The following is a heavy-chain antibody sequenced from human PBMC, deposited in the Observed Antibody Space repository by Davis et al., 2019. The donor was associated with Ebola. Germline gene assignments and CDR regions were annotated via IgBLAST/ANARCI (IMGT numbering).Heavy chain of an antibody. V-gene: IGHV3-23*01. D-gene: IGHD1-1*01. CDR3: VKKGRLVPGNSWFDA. CDR1: GFTFSNYD. CDR2: ISSNGATT. J-gene: IGHJ5*02. Sequence: PGGSLRLSCAASGFTFSNYDMTWVRQAPGKGLDWVSRISSNGATTYYADSVRGRFTISRDNSKNTLYLQMNSLRVEDTAVYHCVKKGRLVPGNSWFDAWGQGTLVTVSS.